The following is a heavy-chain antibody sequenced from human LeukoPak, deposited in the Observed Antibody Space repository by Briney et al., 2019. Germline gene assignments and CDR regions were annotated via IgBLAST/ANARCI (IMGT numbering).Heavy chain of an antibody. D-gene: IGHD1-26*01. CDR2: ISSSSSYI. Sequence: GGSLRLSCAASGFTFSSYSMNWVRQAPGKGLEWVSSISSSSSYIYYADSVKGRFTISRDNAKNSLYLQMNSLRAEDTAVYYCAREKRVGATGDYWGQGTLVTVSS. V-gene: IGHV3-21*01. CDR1: GFTFSSYS. J-gene: IGHJ4*02. CDR3: AREKRVGATGDY.